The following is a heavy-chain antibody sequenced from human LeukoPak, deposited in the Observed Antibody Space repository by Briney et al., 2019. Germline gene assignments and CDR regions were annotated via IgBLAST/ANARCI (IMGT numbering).Heavy chain of an antibody. D-gene: IGHD6-13*01. Sequence: PGGSLRLSCAASGFTFSSYSMNWVRQAPGKGLEWVSSISSSSSYIYYADSVKGRFTISRDNAKNSLYLQMNSLRAEDTAVYYCARGSSSSWYIYAFDIWGQGTMVTVSS. J-gene: IGHJ3*02. CDR1: GFTFSSYS. CDR2: ISSSSSYI. V-gene: IGHV3-21*01. CDR3: ARGSSSSWYIYAFDI.